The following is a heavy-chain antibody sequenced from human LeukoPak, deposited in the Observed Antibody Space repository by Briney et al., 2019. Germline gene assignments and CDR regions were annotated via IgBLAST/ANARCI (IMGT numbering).Heavy chain of an antibody. CDR3: AREHVTGEGLFDNWFDP. J-gene: IGHJ5*02. CDR1: GGSFSGFQ. D-gene: IGHD2-21*01. V-gene: IGHV4-34*01. Sequence: SSETLSLACGVSGGSFSGFQWSWIRQSPGKGLEWVGEISPGGTTDYNPSLKTRLSISLDKSKNQFSLKLSSVTAADTAVYYCAREHVTGEGLFDNWFDPWGPGTLVTVFS. CDR2: ISPGGTT.